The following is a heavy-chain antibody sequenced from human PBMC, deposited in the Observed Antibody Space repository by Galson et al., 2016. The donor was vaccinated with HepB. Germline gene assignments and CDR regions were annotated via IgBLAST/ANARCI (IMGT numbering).Heavy chain of an antibody. J-gene: IGHJ4*02. Sequence: SLRLSCAASGFTFNNYAMNWVRQAPGKGLEWVSSISSSSDKIYYGDSVRGRFTISRDNAKTSLYLQMNSLRGEDTAVYYCAVPRYSSGDYYTYWGQGTLVTVSS. D-gene: IGHD3-10*01. CDR3: AVPRYSSGDYYTY. CDR2: ISSSSDKI. CDR1: GFTFNNYA. V-gene: IGHV3-21*01.